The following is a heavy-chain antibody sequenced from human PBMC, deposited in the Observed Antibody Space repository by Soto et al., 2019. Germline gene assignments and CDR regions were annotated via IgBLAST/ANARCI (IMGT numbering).Heavy chain of an antibody. CDR2: IIPILGIA. V-gene: IGHV1-69*08. CDR1: GGTFSSYT. Sequence: QVQLVQSGAEVKKPGSSVKVSCKASGGTFSSYTISWVRQAPGQGLEWMGRIIPILGIANYAQKFQGRVTITADKSTSTAYMELSSLRSEDTAVYYCAREEYSSGWKYWYFDLWGRGTLVTVSS. CDR3: AREEYSSGWKYWYFDL. J-gene: IGHJ2*01. D-gene: IGHD6-19*01.